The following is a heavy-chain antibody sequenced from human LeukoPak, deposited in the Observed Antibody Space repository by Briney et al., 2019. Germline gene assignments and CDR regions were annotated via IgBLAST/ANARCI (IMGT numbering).Heavy chain of an antibody. CDR1: GGSISSSSYY. CDR3: ARDSYAVSGYFDY. Sequence: SETLSLTCTVSGGSISSSSYYWSWIRQPAGKGLEWIGRIYITGSTNHNPSLKSRVTMSVDPSKKQFSLKLSSVTAADTAVYYCARDSYAVSGYFDYWGQGTLVTVSS. J-gene: IGHJ4*02. CDR2: IYITGST. V-gene: IGHV4-61*02. D-gene: IGHD6-19*01.